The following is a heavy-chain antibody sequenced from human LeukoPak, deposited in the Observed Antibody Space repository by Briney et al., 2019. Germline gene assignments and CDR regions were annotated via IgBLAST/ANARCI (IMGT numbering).Heavy chain of an antibody. J-gene: IGHJ4*02. CDR2: IYHSGNT. D-gene: IGHD3-16*02. Sequence: SETLSLTCFLSGASFRSGYYLGWFRQAPGKGPEWIGSIYHSGNTYYNPSLKSRVTISVDTSKNQFSLKLSSVTAADTAVYYCARAHYDYVWGSYRQGVEVDYWGQGTLVTVSS. CDR3: ARAHYDYVWGSYRQGVEVDY. CDR1: GASFRSGYY. V-gene: IGHV4-38-2*02.